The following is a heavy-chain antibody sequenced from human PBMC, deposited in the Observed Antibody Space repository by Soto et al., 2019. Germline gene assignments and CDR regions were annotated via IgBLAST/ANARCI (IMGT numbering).Heavy chain of an antibody. V-gene: IGHV1-18*01. D-gene: IGHD6-13*01. J-gene: IGHJ4*02. CDR3: ARGFSSWTDY. CDR1: GYTLTSYG. CDR2: ISAYNGNT. Sequence: QVQLVQSGAEVKNPGASVKVSCKASGYTLTSYGISWVRQAPGQGLEWMGWISAYNGNTNYAQKLQVRAPMTTATSPRTAYMELRSLRSDDTAVYSLARGFSSWTDYWGQGTLVTVSS.